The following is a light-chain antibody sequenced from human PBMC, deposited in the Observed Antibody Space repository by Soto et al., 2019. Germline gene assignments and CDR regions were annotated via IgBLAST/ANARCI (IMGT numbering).Light chain of an antibody. J-gene: IGLJ1*01. V-gene: IGLV2-14*03. CDR3: TSYTSGRTAYV. CDR2: DVT. CDR1: SSDVGDYKF. Sequence: QSVLTQPASVSGSPGQSITISCSGTSSDVGDYKFVSWYQQHPGKAPKLIIYDVTNRPSGVSNRFSGSKSGNTASLTISGLQAEHAADYYCTSYTSGRTAYVFGTGTKVPVL.